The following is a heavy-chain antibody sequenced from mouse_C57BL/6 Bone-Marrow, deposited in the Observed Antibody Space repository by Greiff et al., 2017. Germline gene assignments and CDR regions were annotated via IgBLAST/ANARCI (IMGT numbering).Heavy chain of an antibody. V-gene: IGHV1-81*01. D-gene: IGHD3-3*01. CDR2: INPRSGNT. CDR1: GYTFTSYG. CDR3: AIRGQHSLICAY. Sequence: VQLQQSGAELARPGASVKLSCKASGYTFTSYGISWVKQSTGKGLEWIGEINPRSGNTYYNEKFKDKTTLTTDNASSTPYMELRILTSEDSAVYFCAIRGQHSLICAYWGQGTLVTVSA. J-gene: IGHJ3*01.